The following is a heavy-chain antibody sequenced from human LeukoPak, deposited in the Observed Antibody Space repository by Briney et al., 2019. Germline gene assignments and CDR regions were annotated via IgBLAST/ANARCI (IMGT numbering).Heavy chain of an antibody. D-gene: IGHD3-16*01. CDR1: GFTVSSSY. CDR3: ARDWGRLLDP. J-gene: IGHJ5*02. Sequence: GGSLRLSCTASGFTVSSSYMSWVRQAPGKGLEWVSFIYAIGTTYYADSVKGRFTISRDNSKNTVYLQMNSLRAEDTAVYYCARDWGRLLDPWGQGTLVTVSS. V-gene: IGHV3-66*01. CDR2: IYAIGTT.